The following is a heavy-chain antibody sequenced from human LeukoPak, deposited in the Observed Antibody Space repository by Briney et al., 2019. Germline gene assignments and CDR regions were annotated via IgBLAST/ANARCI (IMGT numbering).Heavy chain of an antibody. J-gene: IGHJ3*02. CDR3: AKKGLPMVRGVIITRIGSDAFDI. D-gene: IGHD3-10*01. CDR2: ISGSGGST. V-gene: IGHV3-23*01. Sequence: PGGSLRLSCAASGFTFSDYYMSWIRQAPGKGLEWVSAISGSGGSTYYADSVKGRFTISRDNSKNTLYLQMNSLRAEDTAVYYCAKKGLPMVRGVIITRIGSDAFDIWGQGTMVTVSS. CDR1: GFTFSDYY.